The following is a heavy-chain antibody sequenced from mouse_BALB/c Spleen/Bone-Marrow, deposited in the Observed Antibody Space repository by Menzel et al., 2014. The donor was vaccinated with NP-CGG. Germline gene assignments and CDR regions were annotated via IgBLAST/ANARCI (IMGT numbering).Heavy chain of an antibody. J-gene: IGHJ4*01. CDR1: GFTFSSYT. D-gene: IGHD2-3*01. V-gene: IGHV5-6-4*01. CDR3: TRDLYDGYYYYAMDY. CDR2: ISSGGSYT. Sequence: EVNLVESGGGLVKPGGSLKLFCAASGFTFSSYTMSWVRQTPEKRLEWVATISSGGSYTYYPDSVKGRFTISRDNAKNTLYLQMSSLKSEDTAMYYCTRDLYDGYYYYAMDYWGQGTSVTVSS.